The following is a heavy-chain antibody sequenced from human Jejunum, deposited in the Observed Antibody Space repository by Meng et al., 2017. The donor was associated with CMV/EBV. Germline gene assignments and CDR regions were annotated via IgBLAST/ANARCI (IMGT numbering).Heavy chain of an antibody. CDR3: VHKEDTPTAFAY. CDR2: IYYGGNT. CDR1: GGSISRNIYY. Sequence: SGGSISRNIYYWGWIRQPPGKGLEWVGSIYYGGNTYYSPSLESRVTISVDTSKNQLSLRLTSATAADTAVYYCVHKEDTPTAFAYWGQGTLVTVSS. J-gene: IGHJ4*02. V-gene: IGHV4-39*07. D-gene: IGHD4-17*01.